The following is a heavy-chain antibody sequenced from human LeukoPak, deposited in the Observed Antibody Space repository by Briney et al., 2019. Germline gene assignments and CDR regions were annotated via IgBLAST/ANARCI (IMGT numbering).Heavy chain of an antibody. Sequence: GGSLRLSRAASGFTSSSYSMNWVRQAPGKGLEWVASINHNGNVNYYVDSVKGRFTISRDNAKNSLYLQMSNLRAEDTAVYFCARGGGLDVWGQGATVTVSS. CDR2: INHNGNVN. V-gene: IGHV3-7*03. CDR1: GFTSSSYS. J-gene: IGHJ6*02. D-gene: IGHD3-16*01. CDR3: ARGGGLDV.